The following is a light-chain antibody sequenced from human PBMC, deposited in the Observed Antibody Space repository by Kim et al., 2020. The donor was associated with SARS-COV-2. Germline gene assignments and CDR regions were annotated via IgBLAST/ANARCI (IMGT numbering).Light chain of an antibody. Sequence: EIVMTQSPATLSVSLGERATLSCRASQSVSSKLAWYQQKPGQAPRLLIYDASTRAIGIPARFSGSGSGTEFTLTISSLQSDDFAVYSCQQYHHWLIAFGQGTRLEIK. V-gene: IGKV3-15*01. CDR3: QQYHHWLIA. J-gene: IGKJ5*01. CDR1: QSVSSK. CDR2: DAS.